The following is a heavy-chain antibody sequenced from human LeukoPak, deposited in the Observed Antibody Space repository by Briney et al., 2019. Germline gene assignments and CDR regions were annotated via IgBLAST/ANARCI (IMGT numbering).Heavy chain of an antibody. CDR2: IYYSGNT. D-gene: IGHD3/OR15-3a*01. CDR3: ARQTGSGLFILP. Sequence: PSETLSLTCTVSGVSISSSNSYWGWIRQPPGKGLEWIGSIYYSGNTFYNASLKSQVSISIDTSKNRFSLKLTSVTAADTAVYYCARQTGSGLFILPGGQGTLVTVSS. J-gene: IGHJ4*02. CDR1: GVSISSSNSY. V-gene: IGHV4-39*01.